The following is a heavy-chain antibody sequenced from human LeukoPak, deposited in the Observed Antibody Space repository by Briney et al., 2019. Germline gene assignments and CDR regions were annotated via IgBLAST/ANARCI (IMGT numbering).Heavy chain of an antibody. Sequence: PSETLSLTCAVSGGSISSDGYSWSWIRQPPGKGLEWIGYIYYSGSTYYNPSLKSRVTISVDTSKNHFSLKLSSVTAADTAVYYCARDAQGTIVHFDLWGRGTLVTVSS. J-gene: IGHJ2*01. V-gene: IGHV4-30-4*07. CDR3: ARDAQGTIVHFDL. CDR1: GGSISSDGYS. D-gene: IGHD3-16*02. CDR2: IYYSGST.